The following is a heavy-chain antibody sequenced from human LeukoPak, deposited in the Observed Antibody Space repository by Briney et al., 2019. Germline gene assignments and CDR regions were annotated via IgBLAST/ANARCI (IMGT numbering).Heavy chain of an antibody. Sequence: GGSLTLSCAASGFTLRRSWVSGVRQPRGKGGEGGGNISSDGSTKYHMDSVKGRSTISRDNEKDSLYPEMSRLRDDDTAMYYCATGASGSWDFGGQGTLVTVSS. CDR2: ISSDGSTK. J-gene: IGHJ4*02. V-gene: IGHV3-7*03. CDR1: GFTLRRSW. CDR3: ATGASGSWDF. D-gene: IGHD6-13*01.